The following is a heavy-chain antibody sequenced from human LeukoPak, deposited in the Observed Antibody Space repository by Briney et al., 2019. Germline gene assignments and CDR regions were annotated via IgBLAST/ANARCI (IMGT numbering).Heavy chain of an antibody. CDR2: INPNSGGT. J-gene: IGHJ4*02. D-gene: IGHD6-19*01. Sequence: SVKVSCKASGYTFTGYYTHWVREAPRQGREWMGWINPNSGGTNYAKKFQGRVTMTRDTSISTAYMELSMLRSDATAVYYCARASSGWGGFDYWGQGTLVTVSS. CDR3: ARASSGWGGFDY. V-gene: IGHV1-2*02. CDR1: GYTFTGYY.